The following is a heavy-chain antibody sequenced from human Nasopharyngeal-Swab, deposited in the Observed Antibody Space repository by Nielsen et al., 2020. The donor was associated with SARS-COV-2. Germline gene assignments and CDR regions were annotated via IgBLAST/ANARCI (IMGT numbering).Heavy chain of an antibody. CDR3: ANVRVASAGTFDF. J-gene: IGHJ4*02. CDR2: IHRGGTT. V-gene: IGHV4-4*02. Sequence: WIRQPPEKGPEWIGEIHRGGTTNYNPSLESRVTISLDKSKNQFSLRLNSVTAADTAVYYCANVRVASAGTFDFWGLGTLVTVSS. D-gene: IGHD6-13*01.